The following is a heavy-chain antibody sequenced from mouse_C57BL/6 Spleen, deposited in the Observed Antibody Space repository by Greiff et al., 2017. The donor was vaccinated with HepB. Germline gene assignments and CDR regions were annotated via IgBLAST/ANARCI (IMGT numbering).Heavy chain of an antibody. CDR2: IYPRDGSP. Sequence: VQLQQSGPELVKPGASVKLSCKASGYTFTSYDINWVKQRPGQGLEWIGWIYPRDGSPKYNEKFKGKATLTVDTSSSTAYMELHSLTSEDSAVYFCARERSNYLDYWGQGTTLTVSS. CDR3: ARERSNYLDY. D-gene: IGHD5-1*01. J-gene: IGHJ2*01. CDR1: GYTFTSYD. V-gene: IGHV1-85*01.